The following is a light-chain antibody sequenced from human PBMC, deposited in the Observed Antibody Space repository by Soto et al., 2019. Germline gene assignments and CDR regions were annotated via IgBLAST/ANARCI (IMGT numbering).Light chain of an antibody. CDR3: QTWVTGMV. CDR2: LNSDGSH. Sequence: QPVLTQSPSASASLGASVKLTCTLSSAYSSYAIAWHQQQPEKGPRYLMKLNSDGSHTKGDGIPDRFSGSSSGAERYLTISSLHSEDEADYYCQTWVTGMVFGGGTQLTVL. J-gene: IGLJ3*02. V-gene: IGLV4-69*02. CDR1: SAYSSYA.